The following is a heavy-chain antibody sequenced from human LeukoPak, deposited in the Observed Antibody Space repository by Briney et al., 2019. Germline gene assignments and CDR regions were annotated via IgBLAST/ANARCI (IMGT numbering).Heavy chain of an antibody. D-gene: IGHD1-26*01. CDR2: ISGSGGST. CDR3: AKEPYSGSYQGKPLDY. CDR1: GFTFSSYA. Sequence: PGGSLRLSCAASGFTFSSYAMSWVRQAPGKGLEWVSAISGSGGSTYYADSVKARFTISRDNSKNTLYLQMNSLRAEDTAVYYCAKEPYSGSYQGKPLDYWGQGTLVTVSS. V-gene: IGHV3-23*01. J-gene: IGHJ4*02.